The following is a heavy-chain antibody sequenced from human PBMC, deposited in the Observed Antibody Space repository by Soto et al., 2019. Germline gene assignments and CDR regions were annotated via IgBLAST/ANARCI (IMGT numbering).Heavy chain of an antibody. Sequence: ASVKVSCKASGYTFGQYGFSWVRQAPGQGLEWMGWISSYNGSTSYAQKFQGRVTMTRDTSTSTVYMELSSLRSEDTAVYYCARSYSSGWSRTAEYFQHWGQGTLVTVSS. V-gene: IGHV1-18*01. CDR1: GYTFGQYG. CDR3: ARSYSSGWSRTAEYFQH. D-gene: IGHD6-19*01. J-gene: IGHJ1*01. CDR2: ISSYNGST.